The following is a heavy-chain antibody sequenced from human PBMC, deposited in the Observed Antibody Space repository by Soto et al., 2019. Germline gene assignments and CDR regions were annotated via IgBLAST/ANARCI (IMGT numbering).Heavy chain of an antibody. CDR1: GFTFSSYS. CDR2: ISSSSSYI. CDR3: ARDMATVDAKDV. D-gene: IGHD4-17*01. Sequence: GGSLILSCAASGFTFSSYSMNWVRQAPGKGLEWVSSISSSSSYIYYADSVKGRFTISRDNAKNSLYLQMNSLRAEDTAVYYCARDMATVDAKDVWGQGTTVTVSS. V-gene: IGHV3-21*01. J-gene: IGHJ6*02.